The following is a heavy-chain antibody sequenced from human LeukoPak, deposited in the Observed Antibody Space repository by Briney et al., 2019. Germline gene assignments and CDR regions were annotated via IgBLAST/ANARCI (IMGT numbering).Heavy chain of an antibody. Sequence: SETLSLTCTVSGGSISSYYWSWIRQPPGKGLEWIGYIYYSGSTNYNPSLKSRVTISVDTSKNQFSLKLSSVTSADTAVYYCARVGGSNHYYYGMDVWGQGTTVTVSS. J-gene: IGHJ6*02. CDR1: GGSISSYY. D-gene: IGHD1-26*01. CDR2: IYYSGST. V-gene: IGHV4-59*01. CDR3: ARVGGSNHYYYGMDV.